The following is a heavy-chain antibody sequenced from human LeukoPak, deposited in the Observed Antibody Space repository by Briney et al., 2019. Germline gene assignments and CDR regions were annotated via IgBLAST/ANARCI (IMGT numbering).Heavy chain of an antibody. V-gene: IGHV1-69*06. CDR2: IIPIFGTA. Sequence: ASVKVSCKASGGTFSSYAISWVRQAPGQGLEWMGGIIPIFGTANYAQKFQGRVTITADKSTSTAYMELSSLRSEDTAVYYCARDGGSQLLSISPHNWFDPWGQGTLVTVSS. CDR1: GGTFSSYA. J-gene: IGHJ5*02. D-gene: IGHD2-2*01. CDR3: ARDGGSQLLSISPHNWFDP.